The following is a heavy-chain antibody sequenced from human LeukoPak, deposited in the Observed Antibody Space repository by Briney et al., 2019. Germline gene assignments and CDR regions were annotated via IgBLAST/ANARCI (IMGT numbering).Heavy chain of an antibody. CDR3: ARDNDSSGYYRRGIFDY. CDR1: GFTFSSYS. D-gene: IGHD3-22*01. V-gene: IGHV3-21*01. Sequence: GGSLRLSCAASGFTFSSYSMNWVRQAPGKGLEWVSSISSSSSYIYYADSVKGRFTTSRDNAKNSLYLQMNSLRAEDTAVYYCARDNDSSGYYRRGIFDYWGQGTLVTVSS. J-gene: IGHJ4*02. CDR2: ISSSSSYI.